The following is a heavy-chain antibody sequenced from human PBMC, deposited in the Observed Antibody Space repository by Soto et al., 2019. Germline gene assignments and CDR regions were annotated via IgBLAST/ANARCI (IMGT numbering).Heavy chain of an antibody. CDR2: IYSGGSI. V-gene: IGHV3-53*01. Sequence: GGSLRLSCAASGFPVSSNYMSWVRQAPGKGLEWVSVIYSGGSIYYADPVKGRFTISRDNSKNTLYLQMNSLRVEDTAVYYCARAGSYRFDYPGQGTLVTVSS. CDR3: ARAGSYRFDY. D-gene: IGHD3-10*01. J-gene: IGHJ4*02. CDR1: GFPVSSNY.